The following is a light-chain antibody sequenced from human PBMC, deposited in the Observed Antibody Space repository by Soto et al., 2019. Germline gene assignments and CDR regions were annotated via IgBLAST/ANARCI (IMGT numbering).Light chain of an antibody. J-gene: IGKJ1*01. Sequence: DIQMTQSPSTLSASVGDRVTITCRASQYIHNYLAWYQQKPGEAPKLLIYEAANLESGVPSRFSGSRTGTEFALTISSLQPDHFATNYCHQSNNYPWTFGQGNRVEI. CDR3: HQSNNYPWT. CDR2: EAA. CDR1: QYIHNY. V-gene: IGKV1-5*03.